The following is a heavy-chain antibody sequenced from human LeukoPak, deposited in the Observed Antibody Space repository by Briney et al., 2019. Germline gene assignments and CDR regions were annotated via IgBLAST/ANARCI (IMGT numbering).Heavy chain of an antibody. J-gene: IGHJ5*02. CDR2: IYYSGST. V-gene: IGHV4-59*01. D-gene: IGHD6-13*01. Sequence: SETLSLTCTVSGGSISSYYWSWIRQPPGKGLEWIGYIYYSGSTNYNPSLKSRVTISVDTSKNQFSLKLSSVTAADTAVYYCARNSDSSSWYRSIWFDPWGQGTLVTVSS. CDR1: GGSISSYY. CDR3: ARNSDSSSWYRSIWFDP.